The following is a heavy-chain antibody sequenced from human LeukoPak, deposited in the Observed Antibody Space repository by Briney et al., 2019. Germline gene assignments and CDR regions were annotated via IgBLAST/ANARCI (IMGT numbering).Heavy chain of an antibody. CDR3: AKSGARYYYDSSGRYFDY. Sequence: PGGSLRLSCAASGFTFSRYGMSWVRQTPGKGLEWVSAVSDSGTHTYYADSVKGRFTISRDNSKNTLSLQMNSLRAEDTAVYYCAKSGARYYYDSSGRYFDYWGQGTLVTVSS. CDR2: VSDSGTHT. V-gene: IGHV3-23*01. CDR1: GFTFSRYG. D-gene: IGHD3-22*01. J-gene: IGHJ4*02.